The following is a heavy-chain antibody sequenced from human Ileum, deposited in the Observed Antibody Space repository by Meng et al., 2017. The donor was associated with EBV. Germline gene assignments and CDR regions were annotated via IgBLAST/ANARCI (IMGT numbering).Heavy chain of an antibody. CDR1: VGSTSSSNYA. CDR3: ARGQKGDFDL. J-gene: IGHJ2*01. CDR2: IDNSGRT. V-gene: IGHV4-30-4*01. Sequence: VRLTGLGSGRGSPSPTLSLTFTASVGSTSSSNYAWMWPLRPPGKDLEWGGQIDNSGRTNYHPSLKSLLTITGDTSKNQFSRKLSSVTAADTAVYYCARGQKGDFDLWGRGTLVTVSS.